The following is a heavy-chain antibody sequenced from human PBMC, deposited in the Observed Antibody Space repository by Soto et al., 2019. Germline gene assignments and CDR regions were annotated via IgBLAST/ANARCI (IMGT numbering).Heavy chain of an antibody. D-gene: IGHD2-2*01. V-gene: IGHV3-9*01. CDR2: ISWNSGSI. CDR3: AKDISTSPYYYYMDV. Sequence: PGGSLRLSCAASGFTFDDYAMRWVRQAPGKGLEWVSGISWNSGSIGYADSVKGRFTISRDNAKNSLYLQMNSLRAEDTALYYCAKDISTSPYYYYMDVWGKGTTVTVS. CDR1: GFTFDDYA. J-gene: IGHJ6*03.